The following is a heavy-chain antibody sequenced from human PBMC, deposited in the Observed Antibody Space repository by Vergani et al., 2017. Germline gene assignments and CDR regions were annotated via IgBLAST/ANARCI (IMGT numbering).Heavy chain of an antibody. V-gene: IGHV1-69*12. CDR2: IIPIFGTA. J-gene: IGHJ6*03. Sequence: QVQLVQSGAEVKKPGSSVKVSCKASGGTFSSYTISWVRQAPGQGLEWMGGIIPIFGTANYAQKFQGRVTITADESTSTAYMELSSLRSEDTAVYYCASGVVAAAHYYYYYMDVWGKGTTVTVSS. CDR1: GGTFSSYT. CDR3: ASGVVAAAHYYYYYMDV. D-gene: IGHD2-15*01.